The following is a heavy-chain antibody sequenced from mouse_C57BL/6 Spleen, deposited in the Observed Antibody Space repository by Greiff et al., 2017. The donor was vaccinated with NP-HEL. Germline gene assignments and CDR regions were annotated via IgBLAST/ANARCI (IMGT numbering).Heavy chain of an antibody. Sequence: VQLQQSGAELVRPGTSVKVSCKASGYAFTNYLIEWVKQRPGQGLEWIGLINPGSGGTNYNETFKGKATLTADKSSSTAYLQLSSLTSEDSAVYFCARSTTVVAHGFAYWGQGTLVTVSA. CDR2: INPGSGGT. V-gene: IGHV1-54*01. CDR1: GYAFTNYL. J-gene: IGHJ3*01. CDR3: ARSTTVVAHGFAY. D-gene: IGHD1-1*01.